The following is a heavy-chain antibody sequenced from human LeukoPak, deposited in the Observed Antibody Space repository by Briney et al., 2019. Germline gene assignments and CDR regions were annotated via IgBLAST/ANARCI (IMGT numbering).Heavy chain of an antibody. CDR1: GFTFSSYG. Sequence: SGGSLRLSCAASGFTFSSYGMHWVRQAPGKGLEWVAFIRYDGSNKYYADSVKGRFTISRDNSKNTLHLQMNSLRAEDTAVYYCAKVTVGYCSSTSCYDLDYWGQGTLVTVSS. J-gene: IGHJ4*02. CDR2: IRYDGSNK. V-gene: IGHV3-30*02. CDR3: AKVTVGYCSSTSCYDLDY. D-gene: IGHD2-2*01.